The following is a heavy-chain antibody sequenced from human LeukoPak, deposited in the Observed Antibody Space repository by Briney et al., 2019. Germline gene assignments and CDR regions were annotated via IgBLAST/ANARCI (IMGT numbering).Heavy chain of an antibody. CDR1: GFTLGKYW. J-gene: IGHJ4*02. V-gene: IGHV3-7*03. CDR2: IKLDGSEK. Sequence: PGGCLRLFCVASGFTLGKYWMSWVRQAAGKGREWVANIKLDGSEKNYVDSVKGRFTISRDNTKNSLYLQMNSLRVEATAVFYCARDQYDTWSRRGNFDSWGQGTLVIVSS. CDR3: ARDQYDTWSRRGNFDS. D-gene: IGHD3-3*01.